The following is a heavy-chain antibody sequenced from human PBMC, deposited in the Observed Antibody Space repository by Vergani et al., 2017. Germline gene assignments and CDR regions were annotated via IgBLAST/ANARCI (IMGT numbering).Heavy chain of an antibody. CDR1: GGTFSSYA. CDR3: ASRTRPTARVHWDIDL. Sequence: QVQLVQSGAEVKKPGSSVKVSCKASGGTFSSYAISWVRQAPGQGLGWMGRIIPIVGTATYAQKFQGRVTITADETTSTAYRELRSLRAEDTAVYYCASRTRPTARVHWDIDLWGRGTLVTVSS. CDR2: IIPIVGTA. D-gene: IGHD2-8*01. V-gene: IGHV1-69*18. J-gene: IGHJ2*01.